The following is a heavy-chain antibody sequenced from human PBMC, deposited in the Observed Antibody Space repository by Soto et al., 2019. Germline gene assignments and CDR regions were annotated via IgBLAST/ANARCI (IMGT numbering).Heavy chain of an antibody. CDR1: GYSLTSYW. CDR2: IDPSDSYT. D-gene: IGHD6-6*01. V-gene: IGHV5-10-1*01. CDR3: ARHDIAAQSWFDP. J-gene: IGHJ5*02. Sequence: GESLKISCQGSGYSLTSYWISWVRQMPGKGLEWMGRIDPSDSYTNYSPSFQGHVTISADKSISTAYLQWSSLKASDTAMYYCARHDIAAQSWFDPWGQGTLVTVSS.